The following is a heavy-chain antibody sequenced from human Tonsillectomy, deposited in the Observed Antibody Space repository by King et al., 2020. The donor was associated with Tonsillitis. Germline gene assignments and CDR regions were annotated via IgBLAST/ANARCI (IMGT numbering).Heavy chain of an antibody. V-gene: IGHV3-33*01. CDR1: GFTFRSYA. CDR2: IWSDGTTK. D-gene: IGHD6-13*01. J-gene: IGHJ4*02. CDR3: ARYSSTWYFDY. Sequence: VQLVESGGGVVQPGRSLRLSCAASGFTFRSYAFHWVRQAPGKGLEWVAVIWSDGTTKFYGDSVKGRFTISRDNSKNTLYLQMNSLRVEDTSVYYCARYSSTWYFDYWGQGTLVAVSS.